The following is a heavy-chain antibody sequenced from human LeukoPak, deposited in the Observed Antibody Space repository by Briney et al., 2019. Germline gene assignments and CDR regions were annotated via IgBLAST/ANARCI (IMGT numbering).Heavy chain of an antibody. Sequence: SETLSLTCTVSGGSISSYYWSWIRQPAGKGLEWIGRIYTSGSTNYNPSLKSRVTMSVDTSKNQFSLKLSSVTAADTAVYYCARGDWDDYYYYYGMDVWGQGTTVTVSS. CDR1: GGSISSYY. CDR2: IYTSGST. CDR3: ARGDWDDYYYYYGMDV. D-gene: IGHD3/OR15-3a*01. V-gene: IGHV4-4*07. J-gene: IGHJ6*02.